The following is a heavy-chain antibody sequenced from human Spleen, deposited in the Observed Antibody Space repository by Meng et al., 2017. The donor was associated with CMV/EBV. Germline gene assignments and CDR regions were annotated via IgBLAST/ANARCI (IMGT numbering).Heavy chain of an antibody. V-gene: IGHV1-69*10. D-gene: IGHD1-26*01. J-gene: IGHJ4*02. Sequence: TFDTYAISWVRQAPGQGLEWMGAVIPILNKATYAQRFQGRVTITADKSTSTAYMDLSSLRSEDTAVYYCARDPRGGAVGSTTSPFDYWGQGTLVTVSS. CDR2: VIPILNKA. CDR1: TFDTYA. CDR3: ARDPRGGAVGSTTSPFDY.